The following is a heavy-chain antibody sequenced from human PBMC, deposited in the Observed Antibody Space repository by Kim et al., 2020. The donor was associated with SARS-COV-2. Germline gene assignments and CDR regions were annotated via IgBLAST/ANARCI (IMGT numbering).Heavy chain of an antibody. Sequence: ASVKVSCKASGYTFTSYAMHWVRQAPGQRLEWMGWINAGNGNTKYSQKFQGRVTITRDTCASTAYMELSSLRSEDTAVYYCARCLLWFGEPYYYGMDVWGQGTTVTVSS. J-gene: IGHJ6*02. D-gene: IGHD3-10*01. CDR2: INAGNGNT. CDR3: ARCLLWFGEPYYYGMDV. V-gene: IGHV1-3*01. CDR1: GYTFTSYA.